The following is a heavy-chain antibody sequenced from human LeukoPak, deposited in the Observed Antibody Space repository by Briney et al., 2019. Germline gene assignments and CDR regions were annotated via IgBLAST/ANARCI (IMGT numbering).Heavy chain of an antibody. V-gene: IGHV1-2*06. J-gene: IGHJ4*02. CDR3: ARDRPYGSGSYYMPPFDY. D-gene: IGHD3-10*01. CDR1: GYTFTGYY. CDR2: INPNSGGT. Sequence: ASVKVSCKASGYTFTGYYMHWVRQAPGQGLEWMGRINPNSGGTNYAQKFQGRVTMTRDTSISTAYMELSRLRSDDTAVYYCARDRPYGSGSYYMPPFDYWGQGTLVTVSS.